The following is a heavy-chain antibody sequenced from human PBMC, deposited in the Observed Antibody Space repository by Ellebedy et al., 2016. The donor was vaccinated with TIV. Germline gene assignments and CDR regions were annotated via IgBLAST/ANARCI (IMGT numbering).Heavy chain of an antibody. Sequence: SETLSLTXTVSGGSINSYYWSWIRQPAGKGLEWIGRIYTSGHTDYIASLKSRVSMSIDTSKNQFSLKLTSVSAADTAVYFCARGGGYEKTHQHYFSFMDVWGKGITVTVSS. V-gene: IGHV4-4*07. CDR1: GGSINSYY. CDR2: IYTSGHT. CDR3: ARGGGYEKTHQHYFSFMDV. D-gene: IGHD5-12*01. J-gene: IGHJ6*03.